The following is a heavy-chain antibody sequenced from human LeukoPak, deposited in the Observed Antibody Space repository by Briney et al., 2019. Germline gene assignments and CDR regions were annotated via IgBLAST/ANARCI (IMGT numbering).Heavy chain of an antibody. V-gene: IGHV3-7*01. CDR2: IDLNGSAE. Sequence: GGSPRLSCVASGFTFSSNWMTWVRQAPGKGLEWVASIDLNGSAEYYVDSVKGRFTISRDNAKSSLFLQMNSLRAEDTAVYYCGRVRPGDADYWGQGTLVTVSS. D-gene: IGHD1-26*01. CDR1: GFTFSSNW. J-gene: IGHJ4*02. CDR3: GRVRPGDADY.